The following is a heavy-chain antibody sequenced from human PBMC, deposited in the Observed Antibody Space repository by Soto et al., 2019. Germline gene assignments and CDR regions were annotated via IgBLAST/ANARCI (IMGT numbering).Heavy chain of an antibody. CDR3: ARVPSP. Sequence: VQLMESGSGLVKPSPTLSLTCAVSGGSISSGGYSWSWLRQPPGKGLEWIGYIYHSGSTYYNPSLKSRVTISVDMSKNQFSLKLSSVTAADTAVYYCARVPSPWGQGTLVTVSS. J-gene: IGHJ5*02. CDR1: GGSISSGGYS. CDR2: IYHSGST. V-gene: IGHV4-30-2*01.